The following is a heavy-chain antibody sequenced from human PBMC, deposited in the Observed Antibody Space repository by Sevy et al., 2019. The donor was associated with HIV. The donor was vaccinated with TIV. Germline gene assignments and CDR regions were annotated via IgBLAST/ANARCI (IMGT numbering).Heavy chain of an antibody. CDR1: GFTFNAYA. CDR3: AKGRGDILTGYSN. CDR2: ISASGGSA. V-gene: IGHV3-23*01. J-gene: IGHJ4*02. Sequence: GGSLRLSCAGSGFTFNAYAMTWVRQAPGKGLEWVSSISASGGSAYYADSVKGRFTISRDNSKNMLYVQMNSLRAEDTAVYYCAKGRGDILTGYSNWGQGTLVTVSS. D-gene: IGHD3-9*01.